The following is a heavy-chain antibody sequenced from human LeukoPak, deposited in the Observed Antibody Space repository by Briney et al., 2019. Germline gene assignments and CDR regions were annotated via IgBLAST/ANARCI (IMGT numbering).Heavy chain of an antibody. D-gene: IGHD3-22*01. CDR2: ISNDGGGT. CDR3: AKGGSGYFADL. J-gene: IGHJ5*02. V-gene: IGHV3-23*01. Sequence: PGGSLRLSCAASGFIFNNYGLIWVRQAPGKGLEWVSAISNDGGGTQYADFVEGRFTISRDNSKNTLFLQMSSLRAEDTALYYCAKGGSGYFADLWGQGTLVTVSS. CDR1: GFIFNNYG.